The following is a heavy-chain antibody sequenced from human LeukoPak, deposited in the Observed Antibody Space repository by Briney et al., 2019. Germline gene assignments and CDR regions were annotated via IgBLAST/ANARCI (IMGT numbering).Heavy chain of an antibody. V-gene: IGHV4-59*01. Sequence: SETLSLTCSVSGGSISSDYWAWIRQLPGKGLEWIGYMYYTGSTNYNPSLKSRVTISLATSKNQFSLKLSPVTAADTAVYYCARVSVVYGMDVWGRGTTVTVSS. CDR2: MYYTGST. CDR1: GGSISSDY. CDR3: ARVSVVYGMDV. D-gene: IGHD5/OR15-5a*01. J-gene: IGHJ6*02.